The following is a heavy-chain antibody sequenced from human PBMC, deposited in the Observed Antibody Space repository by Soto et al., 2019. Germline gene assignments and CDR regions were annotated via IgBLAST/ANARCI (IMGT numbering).Heavy chain of an antibody. J-gene: IGHJ6*02. V-gene: IGHV3-48*02. CDR2: ISSSSSTI. Sequence: GGSLRLSCAASGFTFSNGRMTWVRQAPGKGLEWVSYISSSSSTIYYADSVKGRFTISRDNAKNSLYLQMNSLRDEDTAVYYCAREDYGDYSGLYYYGMDVWGQGTTVSVSS. D-gene: IGHD4-17*01. CDR1: GFTFSNGR. CDR3: AREDYGDYSGLYYYGMDV.